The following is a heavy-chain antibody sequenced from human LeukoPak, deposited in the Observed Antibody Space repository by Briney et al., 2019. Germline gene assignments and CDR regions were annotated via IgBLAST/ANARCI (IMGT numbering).Heavy chain of an antibody. CDR3: AKDIRSGGPPYYFDS. J-gene: IGHJ4*02. V-gene: IGHV3-7*03. CDR2: ISGDGSEI. Sequence: QAGGSLRLSCAASGFTFSMSWMTWVRQAPGKGLEWVASISGDGSEIHYVDSVKGRFTISRDNAKKSLYLQMNSLRAEDTALYYCAKDIRSGGPPYYFDSWGQGTLVTVSS. D-gene: IGHD1-26*01. CDR1: GFTFSMSW.